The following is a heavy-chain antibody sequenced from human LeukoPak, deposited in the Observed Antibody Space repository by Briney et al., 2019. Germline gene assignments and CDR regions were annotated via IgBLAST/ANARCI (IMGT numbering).Heavy chain of an antibody. CDR1: GFTFSNAW. V-gene: IGHV3-15*01. Sequence: GSLRLSCAASGFTFSNAWMTWVRQAPGKGLEWVARAKSKRDGGTIDYAAPVKGRFTISRDDSKDTLYLQMNSLEIEDAAVYYCTTVGSAWNFDYWGQGTLVTVSS. J-gene: IGHJ4*02. CDR3: TTVGSAWNFDY. D-gene: IGHD6-25*01. CDR2: AKSKRDGGTI.